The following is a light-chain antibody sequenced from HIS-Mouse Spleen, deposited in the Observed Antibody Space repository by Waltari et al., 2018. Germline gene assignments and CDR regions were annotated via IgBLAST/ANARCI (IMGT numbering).Light chain of an antibody. CDR3: QAWDSSYSV. CDR2: QDS. Sequence: SYELTQPPSVSVSPGQTASITCSGDKLGDKYACWYQQKPGPSPVLVLYQDSKRPSGIPERFSGSNSGNTATLTISGTQAMDEADYYCQAWDSSYSVFGGGTKLTVL. V-gene: IGLV3-1*01. J-gene: IGLJ2*01. CDR1: KLGDKY.